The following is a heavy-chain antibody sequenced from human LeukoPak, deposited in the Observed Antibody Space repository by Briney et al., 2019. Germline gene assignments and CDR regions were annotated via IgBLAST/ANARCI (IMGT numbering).Heavy chain of an antibody. J-gene: IGHJ3*02. Sequence: GGSLRLSCATFSRAGMHWVRQAPGKGLEWVAVISYDGSNKYYADSVKGRFTISRDNSKNTLYLQMNSLRAEDTAVYYCAKGSSDYYDSSGYYLNAFDIWGQGTMVTVSS. V-gene: IGHV3-30*18. D-gene: IGHD3-22*01. CDR3: AKGSSDYYDSSGYYLNAFDI. CDR1: TFSRAG. CDR2: ISYDGSNK.